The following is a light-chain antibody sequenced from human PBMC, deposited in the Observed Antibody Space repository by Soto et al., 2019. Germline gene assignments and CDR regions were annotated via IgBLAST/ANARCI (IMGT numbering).Light chain of an antibody. CDR2: DAS. V-gene: IGKV1-5*01. Sequence: DIQMTQSPSILSASVGDSVPLTGRASQNVNKWLAWFQQKPGKVPQLLLFDASTLQTGVPSSFGGGGAGTEFTLSSSGLQTDDLATYYCQQYNSYSLWTFGPVNKG. CDR1: QNVNKW. CDR3: QQYNSYSLWT. J-gene: IGKJ1*01.